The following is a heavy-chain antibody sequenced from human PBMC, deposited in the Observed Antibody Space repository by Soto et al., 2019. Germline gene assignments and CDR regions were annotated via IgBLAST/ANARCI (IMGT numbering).Heavy chain of an antibody. V-gene: IGHV4-4*02. CDR2: IFHDGNT. J-gene: IGHJ5*02. D-gene: IGHD2-8*02. CDR3: ARHEGWTGPDQ. Sequence: SETLSLTCAVSGASIGSGGWWSWVRQPPGEGLEWIAEIFHDGNTNYSPSLKSRVTISVDKSQNQFSLNVYSVTAADTAVYYCARHEGWTGPDQWGQGTLVTAPQ. CDR1: GASIGSGGW.